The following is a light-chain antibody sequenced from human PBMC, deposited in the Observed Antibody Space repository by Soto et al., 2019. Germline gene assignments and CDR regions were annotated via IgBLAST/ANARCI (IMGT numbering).Light chain of an antibody. J-gene: IGLJ1*01. CDR1: SSDLGAYKY. CDR3: TSYTNTSTLV. Sequence: QSVLTHPASVSGSPGQSITISCAGTSSDLGAYKYVSWYQQHPDKAPKLILYEVSRRPSGVSNRFSGSKSGNTASLTISGLLAEEEADYSCTSYTNTSTLVFGTGTKVTVL. V-gene: IGLV2-14*03. CDR2: EVS.